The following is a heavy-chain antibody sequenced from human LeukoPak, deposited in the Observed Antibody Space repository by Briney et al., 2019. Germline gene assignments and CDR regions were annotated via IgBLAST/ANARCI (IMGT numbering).Heavy chain of an antibody. Sequence: SETLSLTCAVSGGSISSYYWSRIRQPPGKGLEWIGYIYYSGTTDYNPSLKSRVTISVDTSNNQFSLKVSSVTAADTAVYYCARSSGAYRSFDYWGQGSLVTVSS. CDR3: ARSSGAYRSFDY. V-gene: IGHV4-59*01. D-gene: IGHD1-26*01. CDR1: GGSISSYY. CDR2: IYYSGTT. J-gene: IGHJ4*02.